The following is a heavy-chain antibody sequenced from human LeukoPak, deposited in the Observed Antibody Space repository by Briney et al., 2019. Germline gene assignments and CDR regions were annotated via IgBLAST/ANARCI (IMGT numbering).Heavy chain of an antibody. V-gene: IGHV3-13*01. J-gene: IGHJ4*02. D-gene: IGHD6-19*01. Sequence: GGSLRLSCAGSGFSFSSYDMLWVRQATGKGLEWVSAIGSGGDTYYAGSVKGRFAISRESAKNSFYLQMNSLSAGDTAVYFCARAVAGTDEIDSWGQGTLVTVSS. CDR1: GFSFSSYD. CDR3: ARAVAGTDEIDS. CDR2: IGSGGDT.